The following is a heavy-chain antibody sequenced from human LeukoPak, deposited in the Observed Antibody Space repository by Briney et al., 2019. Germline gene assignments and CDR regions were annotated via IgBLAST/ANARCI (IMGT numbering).Heavy chain of an antibody. Sequence: TSETLSLTCTVSGGSISGYYWSWIRQPPGKGLEWIGSIYHSGSTYYNPSLKSRVTISVDTSKNQFSLKLSSVTAADTAVYYCARDSTAYCGGDCQSFDYWGQGTLVTVSS. J-gene: IGHJ4*02. CDR3: ARDSTAYCGGDCQSFDY. CDR2: IYHSGST. D-gene: IGHD2-21*02. V-gene: IGHV4-38-2*02. CDR1: GGSISGYY.